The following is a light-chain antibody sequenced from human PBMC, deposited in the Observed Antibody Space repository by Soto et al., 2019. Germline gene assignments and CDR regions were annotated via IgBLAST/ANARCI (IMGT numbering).Light chain of an antibody. J-gene: IGLJ1*01. CDR1: SNDVGSYNY. CDR3: SSYAGSNNFV. V-gene: IGLV2-14*01. Sequence: QSALTQPASVSGSPGQSITISCTGTSNDVGSYNYVSWYQQHPGKAPKLMIFEVTNRPSGVSNRFSGSKSGNTASLTISGLQAEDEATYYCSSYAGSNNFVFGTGTKLTVL. CDR2: EVT.